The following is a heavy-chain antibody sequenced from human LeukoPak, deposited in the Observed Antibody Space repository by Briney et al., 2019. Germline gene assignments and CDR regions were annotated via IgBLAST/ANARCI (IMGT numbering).Heavy chain of an antibody. CDR2: INPNSGGT. CDR1: GYTFTGYY. D-gene: IGHD2-2*02. Sequence: PEASVKVSCTASGYTFTGYYMHWVRQAPGQGLEWMGWINPNSGGTNYAQKFQGRVTMTRDTSISTAYMELSRLRSDDTAVYYCARGDEKTAIVVVPAAIGYWGQGTLVTVSS. CDR3: ARGDEKTAIVVVPAAIGY. V-gene: IGHV1-2*02. J-gene: IGHJ4*02.